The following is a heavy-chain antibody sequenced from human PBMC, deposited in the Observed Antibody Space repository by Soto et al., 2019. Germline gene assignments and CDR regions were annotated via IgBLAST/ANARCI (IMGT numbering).Heavy chain of an antibody. J-gene: IGHJ6*02. Sequence: SETLSLTCVVNGGSFSNYYWTWIRQPPGKGLEWIGEINDSGITDSNPSLESRVTISVDMSKNQFSLRVNSVTAADTAVYHCARGRSSVPDRRGIGYYGLDVWGQGTTVTVSS. CDR3: ARGRSSVPDRRGIGYYGLDV. D-gene: IGHD3-3*01. CDR2: INDSGIT. CDR1: GGSFSNYY. V-gene: IGHV4-34*01.